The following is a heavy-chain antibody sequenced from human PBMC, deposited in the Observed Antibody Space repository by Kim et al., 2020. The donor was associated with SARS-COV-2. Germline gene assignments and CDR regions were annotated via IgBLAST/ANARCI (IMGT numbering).Heavy chain of an antibody. Sequence: ASVKVSCKASGYTFTSYAMHWVRQAPGQRLEWMGWINAGNGNTKYSQKFQGRVTITRDTSASTAYMELSSLRSEDTAVYYCARDKGVRGSSPYYYYYGMDVWGQGTTVTVSS. V-gene: IGHV1-3*01. CDR3: ARDKGVRGSSPYYYYYGMDV. CDR2: INAGNGNT. CDR1: GYTFTSYA. D-gene: IGHD3-10*01. J-gene: IGHJ6*02.